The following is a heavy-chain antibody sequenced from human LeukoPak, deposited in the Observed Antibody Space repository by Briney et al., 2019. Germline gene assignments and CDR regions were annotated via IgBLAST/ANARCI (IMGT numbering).Heavy chain of an antibody. V-gene: IGHV1-2*02. Sequence: ASVKVSCKASEYTITDYYIHWVRQAPGQGLEWMGWINPKSGATNYAQKFQGRVTVTRDTSMNTVYMELDRLKSDDTAVYYCARDRHIAAAVYYYYMDVWGKGTPVTVSS. CDR3: ARDRHIAAAVYYYYMDV. D-gene: IGHD6-13*01. J-gene: IGHJ6*03. CDR1: EYTITDYY. CDR2: INPKSGAT.